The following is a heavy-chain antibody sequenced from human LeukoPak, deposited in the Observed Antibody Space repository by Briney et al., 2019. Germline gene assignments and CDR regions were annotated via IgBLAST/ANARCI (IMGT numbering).Heavy chain of an antibody. Sequence: GGSLRLSCAASGITVNSTYISWVRQAPGKGLEWVSVAYSDGNTYYAGSVKGRFTISRDNSKNTLFPQMNSLRAEDTAVYYCARLFGSGWPGYFYYAMDVWGQGTTVAVSS. CDR2: AYSDGNT. CDR3: ARLFGSGWPGYFYYAMDV. CDR1: GITVNSTY. J-gene: IGHJ6*02. D-gene: IGHD6-19*01. V-gene: IGHV3-66*04.